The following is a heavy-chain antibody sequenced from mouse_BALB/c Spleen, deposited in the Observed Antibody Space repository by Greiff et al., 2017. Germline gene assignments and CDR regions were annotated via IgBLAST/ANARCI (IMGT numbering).Heavy chain of an antibody. CDR1: GFSLTGYG. D-gene: IGHD2-1*01. Sequence: QVQLKESGPGLVAPSQSLSITCTVSGFSLTGYGVNWVRQPPGKGLEWLGMIWGDGSTDYNSALKSRLSISKDNSKSQVFLKMNSLQTDDTARYYCAREPPYGNLYAMDYWGQGTSVTVSS. CDR3: AREPPYGNLYAMDY. J-gene: IGHJ4*01. V-gene: IGHV2-6-7*01. CDR2: IWGDGST.